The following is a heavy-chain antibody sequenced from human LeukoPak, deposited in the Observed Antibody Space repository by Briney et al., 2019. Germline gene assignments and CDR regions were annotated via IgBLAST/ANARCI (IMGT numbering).Heavy chain of an antibody. J-gene: IGHJ5*02. V-gene: IGHV1-2*06. CDR2: INPDSGGS. CDR3: ARDQGPYYYDSSGSGFDP. Sequence: ASVKVSCKASGYTFTGYYIHWVRQAPGQGLEWMGRINPDSGGSNYAQKFQGRVTMTRDTSINTAYMELSRLRSDDTAVYYCARDQGPYYYDSSGSGFDPWGQGTLVTVSS. CDR1: GYTFTGYY. D-gene: IGHD3-22*01.